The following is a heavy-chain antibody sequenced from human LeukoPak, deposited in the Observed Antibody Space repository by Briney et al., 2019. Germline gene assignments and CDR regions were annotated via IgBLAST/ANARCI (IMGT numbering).Heavy chain of an antibody. Sequence: SETLSLTCAVYGGSFSGYYWSWIRQPPGKGLEWIGEINHSGSTNYNPSLKSRVTISVDTSKNQFSLKLSSVTAADTAVYYCARWEVRGVIITSGNAFDIWGQGTMVTVSS. D-gene: IGHD3-10*01. CDR1: GGSFSGYY. J-gene: IGHJ3*02. CDR2: INHSGST. V-gene: IGHV4-34*01. CDR3: ARWEVRGVIITSGNAFDI.